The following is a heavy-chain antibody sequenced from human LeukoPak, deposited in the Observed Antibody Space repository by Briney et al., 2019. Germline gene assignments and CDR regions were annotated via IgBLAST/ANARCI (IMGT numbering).Heavy chain of an antibody. Sequence: GGSLRLSCAASGFTVSSNYMSWVRQAPGKGLEWVSVIYSGGSTYYADSVKGRFTISRDNSKNTLYLQMNSLRAEDTAVYYCARDDCSGGSCSDYWGQGTLGTVSS. J-gene: IGHJ4*02. CDR3: ARDDCSGGSCSDY. V-gene: IGHV3-66*02. CDR2: IYSGGST. D-gene: IGHD2-15*01. CDR1: GFTVSSNY.